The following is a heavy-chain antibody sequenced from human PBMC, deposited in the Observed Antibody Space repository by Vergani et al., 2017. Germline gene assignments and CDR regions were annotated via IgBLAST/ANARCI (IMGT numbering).Heavy chain of an antibody. J-gene: IGHJ6*02. Sequence: EVQLVESGGGLVQPGGSLRLSCAASGFTFSSYWMHWVRQAPGKGLVWVSRINSDGSSSSYADSVKGRFTISRDNAKNTLYLQMNSLRAEDTAVYYCARSCSGGSCYSDIYGMDVWGQGTTVTVSS. V-gene: IGHV3-74*01. D-gene: IGHD2-15*01. CDR1: GFTFSSYW. CDR3: ARSCSGGSCYSDIYGMDV. CDR2: INSDGSSS.